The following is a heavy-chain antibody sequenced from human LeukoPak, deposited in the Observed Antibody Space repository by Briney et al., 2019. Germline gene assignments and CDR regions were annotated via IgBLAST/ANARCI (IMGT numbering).Heavy chain of an antibody. V-gene: IGHV3-23*01. CDR2: ISGSGGST. Sequence: GGSLRLSCAASGFTFSSYAMSWVRQAPGKGLEWVSAISGSGGSTYYADSVKGRFTISRDNSKNTLYLQMNSLRAEDTAVYYCANTYYYDSSGYTTSDYWGQGTLVTVSS. D-gene: IGHD3-22*01. CDR1: GFTFSSYA. J-gene: IGHJ4*02. CDR3: ANTYYYDSSGYTTSDY.